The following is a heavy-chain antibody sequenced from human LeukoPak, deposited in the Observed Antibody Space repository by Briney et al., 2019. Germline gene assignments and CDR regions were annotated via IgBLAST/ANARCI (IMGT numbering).Heavy chain of an antibody. J-gene: IGHJ5*01. CDR2: IKEDESEK. V-gene: IGHV3-7*03. D-gene: IGHD5-24*01. Sequence: GGSLRLSCAASGFTFSTYSMSWVRQAPGKGLEWVANIKEDESEKYYVDSVKGRFTISRDNSKNTLYLQMNSLRAEDTAVYYCAKDDNWLQFESWGQGTLVTVSS. CDR1: GFTFSTYS. CDR3: AKDDNWLQFES.